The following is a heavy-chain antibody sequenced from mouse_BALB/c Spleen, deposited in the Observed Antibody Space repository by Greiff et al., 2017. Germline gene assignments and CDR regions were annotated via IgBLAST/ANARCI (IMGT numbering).Heavy chain of an antibody. Sequence: EVKLMESGGGLVQPGGSRKLSCAASGFTFSSFGMHWVRQAPEKGLEWVAYISSGSSTIYYADTVKGRFTISRDNPKNTLFLQMTSLRSEDTAMYYCARVGGTGTGDYWGQGTTLTVSS. CDR2: ISSGSSTI. J-gene: IGHJ2*01. CDR3: ARVGGTGTGDY. V-gene: IGHV5-17*02. D-gene: IGHD4-1*01. CDR1: GFTFSSFG.